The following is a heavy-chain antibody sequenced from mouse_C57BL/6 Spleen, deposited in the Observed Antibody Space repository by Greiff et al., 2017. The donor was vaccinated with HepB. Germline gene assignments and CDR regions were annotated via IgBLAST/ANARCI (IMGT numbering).Heavy chain of an antibody. J-gene: IGHJ3*01. CDR3: ARAEGAGFAY. D-gene: IGHD3-3*01. CDR2: ISSGSSTI. V-gene: IGHV5-17*01. Sequence: EVKLVESGGGLVKPGGSLKLSCAASGFTFSDYGMHWVRQAPEKGLEWVAYISSGSSTIYYADTVKGRFTISRDNAKNTLFLQMTSLRSEDTAMYYCARAEGAGFAYWGQGTLVTVSA. CDR1: GFTFSDYG.